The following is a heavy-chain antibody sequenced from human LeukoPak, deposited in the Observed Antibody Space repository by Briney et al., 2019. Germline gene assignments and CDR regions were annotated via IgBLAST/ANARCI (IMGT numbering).Heavy chain of an antibody. Sequence: GGSLRLSCAASGFTFSSYAMSWVRQAPGKGLEWVSAISGSGGSTYYADSVRGRFTISRDNAKNTLYLQMSSLRTEDTATYYCVRGASSGWGLFDPWGQGTLVIVSS. CDR2: ISGSGGST. J-gene: IGHJ5*02. CDR1: GFTFSSYA. CDR3: VRGASSGWGLFDP. D-gene: IGHD6-19*01. V-gene: IGHV3-23*01.